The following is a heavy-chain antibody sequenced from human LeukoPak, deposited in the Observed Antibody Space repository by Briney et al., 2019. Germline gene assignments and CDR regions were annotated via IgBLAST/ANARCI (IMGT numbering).Heavy chain of an antibody. D-gene: IGHD5-12*01. CDR1: GGSISSYY. V-gene: IGHV4-4*07. CDR3: ARDDIVAPDS. J-gene: IGHJ4*02. Sequence: SETLSLTCTVSGGSISSYYWSWIRQPAGKGLEWIGRIYSGGGTNYNPSLKSRVTISIDTSKNQFSLKLNSVTAADSAMYYCARDDIVAPDSWGQGTLVTVSS. CDR2: IYSGGGT.